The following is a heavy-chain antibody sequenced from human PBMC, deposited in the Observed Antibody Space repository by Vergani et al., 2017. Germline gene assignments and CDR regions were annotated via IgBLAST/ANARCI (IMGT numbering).Heavy chain of an antibody. D-gene: IGHD1-1*01. CDR1: EYSFGNYW. Sequence: EVELVQSGPEMRNPGESLTISCKGSEYSFGNYWIVWVRQIPGKGLEWMGIIYPADSDTRYSPSFQGQVTIQADKSFSTAFLQWDSLKASDTALYYCARHTTYADSWGQGTLVTVSS. CDR3: ARHTTYADS. V-gene: IGHV5-51*01. J-gene: IGHJ4*02. CDR2: IYPADSDT.